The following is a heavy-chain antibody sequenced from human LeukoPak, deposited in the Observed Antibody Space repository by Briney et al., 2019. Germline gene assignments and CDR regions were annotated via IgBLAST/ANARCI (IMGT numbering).Heavy chain of an antibody. CDR3: ASSTYNYDYALDV. CDR2: INDSGRRT. CDR1: GFIFSTYR. J-gene: IGHJ6*02. Sequence: GGSLRLSCAASGFIFSTYRMSWVRQAPGKGLEWVSLINDSGRRTYYADSVKGRFTVSRDNSKYTLYLQMNSLRVEGTAVYYCASSTYNYDYALDVWGQGTTVTVSS. V-gene: IGHV3-23*01. D-gene: IGHD5-24*01.